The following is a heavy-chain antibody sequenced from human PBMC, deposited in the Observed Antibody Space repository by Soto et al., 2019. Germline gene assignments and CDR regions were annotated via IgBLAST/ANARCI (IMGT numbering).Heavy chain of an antibody. CDR3: ARGMESFDFWSGYPIFSYSGMDV. Sequence: ASLKVSWKAAGYSFTGYYMHWGRHAPGQGLEWMGWINPNSGGTNYAQKFQGWVTMTRDTSISTAYMELSRLRSDDTAVYYCARGMESFDFWSGYPIFSYSGMDVWGQGTTVTVSS. V-gene: IGHV1-2*04. J-gene: IGHJ6*02. D-gene: IGHD3-3*01. CDR1: GYSFTGYY. CDR2: INPNSGGT.